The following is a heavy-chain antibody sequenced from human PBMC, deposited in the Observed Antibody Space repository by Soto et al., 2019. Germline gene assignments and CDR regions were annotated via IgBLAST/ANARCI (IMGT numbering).Heavy chain of an antibody. Sequence: GASVKVSFKASGGTFSSYAISWVRQAPGQGLEWMGGIIPIFGTANYAQKFQGRVTITADKSTSTAYMELSSLRSEDTAVYYCARGTGMYYYDYWGQGTLVTVSS. CDR2: IIPIFGTA. J-gene: IGHJ4*02. CDR1: GGTFSSYA. CDR3: ARGTGMYYYDY. V-gene: IGHV1-69*06.